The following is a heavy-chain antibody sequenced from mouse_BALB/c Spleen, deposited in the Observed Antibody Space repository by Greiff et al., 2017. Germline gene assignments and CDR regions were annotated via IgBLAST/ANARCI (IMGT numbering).Heavy chain of an antibody. CDR1: GFSLTSYG. CDR3: AREEGGFAY. Sequence: VHLVESGPGLVAPSQSLSITCTVSGFSLTSYGVHWVRQPPGKGLEWLGVIWAGGSTNYNSALMSRLSISKDNSKSQVFLKMNTVQTDDTAMCYCAREEGGFAYRGEGGLVTVSA. D-gene: IGHD3-3*01. J-gene: IGHJ3*01. V-gene: IGHV2-9*02. CDR2: IWAGGST.